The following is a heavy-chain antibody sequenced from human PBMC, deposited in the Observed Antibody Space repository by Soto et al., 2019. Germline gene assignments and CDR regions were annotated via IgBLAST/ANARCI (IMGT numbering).Heavy chain of an antibody. V-gene: IGHV3-9*01. J-gene: IGHJ6*02. CDR2: FSWNGGSI. CDR3: AKVAYRYDILTASHGMDV. D-gene: IGHD3-9*01. CDR1: GFPFDVYP. Sequence: EVQLVESGGGWVQLGSPLGLPCPPSGFPFDVYPIHGARQAPGKGLEGVSGFSWNGGSIGYADSVKGRFTISRDNAKNSLYLQMNSLRAEDTALYYCAKVAYRYDILTASHGMDVWGQGTTVTVSS.